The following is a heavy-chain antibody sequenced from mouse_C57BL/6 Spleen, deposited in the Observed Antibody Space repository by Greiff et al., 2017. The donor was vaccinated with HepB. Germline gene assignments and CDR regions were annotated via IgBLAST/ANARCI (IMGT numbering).Heavy chain of an antibody. CDR2: ISSGSSTI. CDR3: ARRDGSSSGYYFDY. V-gene: IGHV5-17*01. D-gene: IGHD1-1*01. CDR1: GFTFSDYG. Sequence: EVKVVESGGGLVKPGGSLKLSCAASGFTFSDYGMHWVRQAPEKGLEWVAYISSGSSTIYYADTVKGRFTISRDNAKNTLFLQMTSLRSEDTAMYYCARRDGSSSGYYFDYWGQGTTLTVSS. J-gene: IGHJ2*01.